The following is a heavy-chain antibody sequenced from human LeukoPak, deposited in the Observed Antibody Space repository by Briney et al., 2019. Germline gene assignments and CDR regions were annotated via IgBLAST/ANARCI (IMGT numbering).Heavy chain of an antibody. J-gene: IGHJ4*02. V-gene: IGHV1-8*01. D-gene: IGHD5-24*01. CDR3: TRGKIAHQRWLQVRRREAWSVPDY. Sequence: ASVKLSCNASGSTFTSYNINWVRHATGQGLEWMGWMNPNSGNTGYAQKFQGRVTMTRNTSISTAYMELSSLRSEDTAVYYCTRGKIAHQRWLQVRRREAWSVPDYWGQGALVTVSS. CDR1: GSTFTSYN. CDR2: MNPNSGNT.